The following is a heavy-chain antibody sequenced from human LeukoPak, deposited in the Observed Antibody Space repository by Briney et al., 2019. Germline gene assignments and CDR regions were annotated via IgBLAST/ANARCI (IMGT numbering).Heavy chain of an antibody. CDR2: FYYSGST. Sequence: SEALSLTCTVSGGSISNYYWTWIRQPPEKGLEWIGYFYYSGSTYYNPSLKSRVTISVDTSKNQFSLKLSSVTAADTAVYYCARGRRYYDISRTHFDYWGQGTLVTVSS. V-gene: IGHV4-59*12. CDR3: ARGRRYYDISRTHFDY. CDR1: GGSISNYY. D-gene: IGHD3-9*01. J-gene: IGHJ4*02.